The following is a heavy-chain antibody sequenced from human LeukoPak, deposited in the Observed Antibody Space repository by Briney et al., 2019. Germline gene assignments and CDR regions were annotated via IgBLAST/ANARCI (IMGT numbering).Heavy chain of an antibody. D-gene: IGHD6-13*01. CDR2: MNPNSGNT. CDR3: ARDRGGNWPSSPNKNWFDP. CDR1: GYTFTSYD. Sequence: ASVKVSYKASGYTFTSYDINWVRQATGQGLEWMGWMNPNSGNTGFAQKFQGRLTITINTSISTAYMELSSLRSEDTAVYYCARDRGGNWPSSPNKNWFDPWGQGTLVTVSS. J-gene: IGHJ5*02. V-gene: IGHV1-8*03.